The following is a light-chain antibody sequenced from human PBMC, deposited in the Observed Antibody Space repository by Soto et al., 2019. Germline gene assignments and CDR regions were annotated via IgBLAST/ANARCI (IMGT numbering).Light chain of an antibody. J-gene: IGKJ5*01. CDR1: QTVSNTF. CDR2: GAS. Sequence: EIALTQTPGTLSLSPGERATLSCRASQTVSNTFLAWYRQKPGQAPSLLFYGASTRATGIPDRFSGSGSGTDFTLTISGLEPEDFAVYYCQQYASSLPITFGQGTRLDIK. CDR3: QQYASSLPIT. V-gene: IGKV3-20*01.